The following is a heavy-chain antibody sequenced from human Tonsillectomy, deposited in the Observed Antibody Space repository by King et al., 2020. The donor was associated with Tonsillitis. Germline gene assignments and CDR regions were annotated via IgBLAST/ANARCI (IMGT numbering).Heavy chain of an antibody. D-gene: IGHD6-19*01. CDR1: GGSISSYY. CDR2: SHTSGST. CDR3: ARDVAVAGPGYHYYFYIDV. Sequence: VQLQESGPGLVKPSETLSLTCTVSGGSISSYYWSWIRQPAGKGLEWIGRSHTSGSTDYNPSLKSRVTMSVDTSKNQFSLRLNSVTAADTAVYYCARDVAVAGPGYHYYFYIDVWGKGTTVTVSS. V-gene: IGHV4-4*07. J-gene: IGHJ6*03.